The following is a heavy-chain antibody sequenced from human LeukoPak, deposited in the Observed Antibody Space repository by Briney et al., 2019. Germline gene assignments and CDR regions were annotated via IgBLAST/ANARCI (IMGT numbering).Heavy chain of an antibody. D-gene: IGHD3-22*01. CDR2: IYSGGTT. CDR3: ARAYDTRGYFPDY. J-gene: IGHJ4*02. Sequence: GGSLRLSCAASGFTVSTNCMSWVRQAPGKGLEWVSVIYSGGTTNYADSAKGRFTISRDNAKNSLYLQMNSLGAEDTAVYYCARAYDTRGYFPDYWGQGTLVTVSS. V-gene: IGHV3-53*01. CDR1: GFTVSTNC.